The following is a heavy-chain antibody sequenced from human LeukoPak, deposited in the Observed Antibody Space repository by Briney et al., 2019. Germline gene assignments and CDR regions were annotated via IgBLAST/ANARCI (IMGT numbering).Heavy chain of an antibody. CDR3: AREKEGYCSRTSCYLDYYYYYMDV. CDR1: GFTFSRYW. J-gene: IGHJ6*03. D-gene: IGHD2-2*01. Sequence: GGSLRLSCAASGFTFSRYWMTWVRQAPGKGLEWVANIKQDGSEKYYVDSVKGRFTISRDNAKNSLYLQMNSRRAEYTAVYYCAREKEGYCSRTSCYLDYYYYYMDVWGKGTTVTISS. CDR2: IKQDGSEK. V-gene: IGHV3-7*01.